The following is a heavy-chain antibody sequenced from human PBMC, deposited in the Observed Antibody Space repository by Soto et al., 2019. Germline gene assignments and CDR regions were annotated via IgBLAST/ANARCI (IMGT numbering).Heavy chain of an antibody. CDR2: VDPEDGET. V-gene: IGHV1-24*01. D-gene: IGHD2-2*01. Sequence: QVPLVQSGAEVKKPGASVKVSCKVSGYTRSELSMHWVRQAPGTGLEWMGGVDPEDGETIYAQKFQGRVTMTEDTSTDTAYMELSSLRTEDTAVYYCATGQALSTSLDYWGQGTLVTVSS. J-gene: IGHJ4*02. CDR1: GYTRSELS. CDR3: ATGQALSTSLDY.